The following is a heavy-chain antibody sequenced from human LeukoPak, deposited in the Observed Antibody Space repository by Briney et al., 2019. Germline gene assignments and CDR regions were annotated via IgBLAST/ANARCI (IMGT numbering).Heavy chain of an antibody. J-gene: IGHJ4*02. D-gene: IGHD2-21*02. CDR1: GYTFTGYY. V-gene: IGHV1-2*06. CDR2: INPNSGGT. CDR3: ARGTIRGVVVTATFDY. Sequence: ASVKVSCKASGYTFTGYYMHWVRQAPGQGLEWMGRINPNSGGTNYAQKFQGRVTMTRDTSISTAYTELSRLRSDDTAVYYCARGTIRGVVVTATFDYWGQGTLVTVSS.